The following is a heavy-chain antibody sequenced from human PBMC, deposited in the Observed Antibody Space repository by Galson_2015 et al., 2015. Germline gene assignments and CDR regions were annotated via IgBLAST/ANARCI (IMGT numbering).Heavy chain of an antibody. D-gene: IGHD6-13*01. CDR2: IRQDAGEE. CDR1: GFTFGTYW. Sequence: SLRLSCAASGFTFGTYWMNWVRQAPGKGLEWVANIRQDAGEEYYVDSVKGRFTISRDNAENSLYLQMNGLRVDDTAVYYCARAPLMPAAGVVDSGARGPRVTSPS. J-gene: IGHJ5*01. V-gene: IGHV3-7*01. CDR3: ARAPLMPAAGVVDS.